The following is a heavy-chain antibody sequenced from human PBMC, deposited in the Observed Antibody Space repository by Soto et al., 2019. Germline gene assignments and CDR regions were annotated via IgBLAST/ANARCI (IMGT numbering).Heavy chain of an antibody. D-gene: IGHD3-22*01. J-gene: IGHJ4*02. Sequence: SGPTLVNPTQTLTLTCTFSGFSLSTSGVGVGWIRQPPGKALEWLALIYWDDAKRYSPSLKSRLTITKDTSKNQVVLTMTNMDPVDTATYYCERGDSTGYYPYWGQGTLVTVSS. CDR1: GFSLSTSGVG. CDR2: IYWDDAK. V-gene: IGHV2-5*02. CDR3: ERGDSTGYYPY.